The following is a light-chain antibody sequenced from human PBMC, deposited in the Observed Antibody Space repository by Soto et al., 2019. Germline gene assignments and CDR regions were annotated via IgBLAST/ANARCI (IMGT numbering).Light chain of an antibody. CDR2: EVS. CDR3: CSYAGRYTYV. V-gene: IGLV2-11*01. Sequence: QSALTQPASVSGSPGQSITISCTGTSSDVGGSNYVSWYQQHPGKAPKLMIYEVSKRPSGVPDRFSGSKSGNTASLTISGLQTEDEADYYCCSYAGRYTYVFGTGTKLTVL. J-gene: IGLJ1*01. CDR1: SSDVGGSNY.